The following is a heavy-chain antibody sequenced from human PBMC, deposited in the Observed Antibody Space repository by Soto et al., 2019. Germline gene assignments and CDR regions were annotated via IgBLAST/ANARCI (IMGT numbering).Heavy chain of an antibody. Sequence: GGSLRLSCAASGFTFSSYAMHWVRQAPGKGLEWVAVISYDGSNKYYADSVKGRFTISRDNSKNTLYLQMNSLRAEDTAVYYCARDSSSSSFYYYGMDVWGQGTTVTVSS. D-gene: IGHD6-6*01. CDR1: GFTFSSYA. V-gene: IGHV3-30-3*01. J-gene: IGHJ6*02. CDR3: ARDSSSSSFYYYGMDV. CDR2: ISYDGSNK.